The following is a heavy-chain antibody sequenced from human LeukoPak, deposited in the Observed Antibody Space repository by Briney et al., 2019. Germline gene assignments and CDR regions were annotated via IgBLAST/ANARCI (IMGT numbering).Heavy chain of an antibody. V-gene: IGHV4-34*01. Sequence: PSETLSLTCAVYGGSFSGYYWSWIRQPPGKGLEWIGEINHSGSTNYNPSLKSRVTISVDTSKNQFSLKLSSVTAADTAVYYCATQTGTSGYWGQGTLVTVSS. CDR1: GGSFSGYY. CDR3: ATQTGTSGY. D-gene: IGHD1-7*01. J-gene: IGHJ4*02. CDR2: INHSGST.